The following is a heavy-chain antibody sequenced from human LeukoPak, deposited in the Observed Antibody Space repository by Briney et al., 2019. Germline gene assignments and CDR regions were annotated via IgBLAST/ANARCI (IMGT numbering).Heavy chain of an antibody. V-gene: IGHV3-7*01. J-gene: IGHJ5*02. D-gene: IGHD6-6*01. Sequence: GGSLRLSCAASGFTFSSYWMSWVRQAPGKGLEWVANIKQDGSEKYYVDSVKGRLTISRDNAKNSLYLQMNSLRAEDTAVYYCARDSGSSSFDPWGQGTLVTVSS. CDR3: ARDSGSSSFDP. CDR2: IKQDGSEK. CDR1: GFTFSSYW.